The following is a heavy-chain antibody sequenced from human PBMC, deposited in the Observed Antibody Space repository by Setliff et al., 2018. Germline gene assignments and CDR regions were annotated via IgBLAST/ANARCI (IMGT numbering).Heavy chain of an antibody. CDR3: ARENMAKNFWGEHSDY. V-gene: IGHV1-46*01. CDR2: INPSDGST. J-gene: IGHJ4*02. D-gene: IGHD3-3*01. CDR1: GYAFTTYY. Sequence: ASVKVSCKASGYAFTTYYMHCVRQAPGQGLEWIGVINPSDGSTTYAQKFQGRVTMTRDTSTNTVYMQLSSLRSEDTAVYYCARENMAKNFWGEHSDYWGQGTLVTVSS.